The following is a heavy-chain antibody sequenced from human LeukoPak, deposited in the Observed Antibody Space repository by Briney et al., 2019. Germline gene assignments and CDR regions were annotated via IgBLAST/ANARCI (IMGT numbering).Heavy chain of an antibody. CDR3: AKGYDILTGYYPSYFDY. V-gene: IGHV3-23*01. CDR1: GFTFSSYG. J-gene: IGHJ4*02. CDR2: ISGSGGST. D-gene: IGHD3-9*01. Sequence: GGSLRLSCAASGFTFSSYGMSWVRQAPGKGLGWVSAISGSGGSTYYADSVKGRFTISRDNSKNTLYLQMNSLRAEDTAVYYCAKGYDILTGYYPSYFDYWGQGTLVTVSS.